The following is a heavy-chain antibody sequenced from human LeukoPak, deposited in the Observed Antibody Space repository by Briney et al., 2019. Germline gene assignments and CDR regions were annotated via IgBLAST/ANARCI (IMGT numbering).Heavy chain of an antibody. D-gene: IGHD6-13*01. Sequence: SSETLSLTCTVSGGSISSYYWSWIRQPPGKGLEWIGYIYYSGSTNYNPSLKSRVTISVDTSKNQFSLKLSSVTAADTAVYYCARGSIAAGPAEYFQHWGQGTLVTVSS. V-gene: IGHV4-59*01. J-gene: IGHJ1*01. CDR1: GGSISSYY. CDR2: IYYSGST. CDR3: ARGSIAAGPAEYFQH.